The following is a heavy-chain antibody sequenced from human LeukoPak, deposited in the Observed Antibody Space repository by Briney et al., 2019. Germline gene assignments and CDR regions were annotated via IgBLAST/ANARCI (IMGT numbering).Heavy chain of an antibody. CDR2: IYHSGGT. V-gene: IGHV4-31*03. D-gene: IGHD6-6*01. CDR3: ARVEQSSGVALGFDP. Sequence: SETLSLTCTVSGGSISSGGYYWSWLRQHRGMGREWIGYIYHSGGTYYNPVLNSRITISVDTTKNQFSLKLSSVTAADSGVYYCARVEQSSGVALGFDPWGQGTLVTVSS. J-gene: IGHJ5*02. CDR1: GGSISSGGYY.